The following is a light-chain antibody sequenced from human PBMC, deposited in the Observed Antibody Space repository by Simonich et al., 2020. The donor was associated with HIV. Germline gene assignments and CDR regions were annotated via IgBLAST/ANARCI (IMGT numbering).Light chain of an antibody. J-gene: IGLJ3*02. CDR2: DVI. CDR1: SSDVGGYNY. CDR3: CSYAGSYIWV. V-gene: IGLV2-11*01. Sequence: QSALTQPRSVSGSPGQSVTISCTGTSSDVGGYNYVSWYQQHPGKAPTLMIFDVIKRPSGVPDRFSGSKSGNTASLTISGLQAEDESDYYCCSYAGSYIWVFGGGTKLTVL.